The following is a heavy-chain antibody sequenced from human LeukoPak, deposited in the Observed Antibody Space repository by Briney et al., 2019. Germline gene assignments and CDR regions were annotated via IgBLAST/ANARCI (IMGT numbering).Heavy chain of an antibody. V-gene: IGHV3-74*01. J-gene: IGHJ4*02. CDR3: ARDLSRGKSGWYDY. CDR1: GFTFSSYW. CDR2: INDDGSGT. Sequence: PGGSLRLSCAASGFTFSSYWMHWVRQAPGKGLVWVSRINDDGSGTGSADSVKGRFTISRDNAKNSLYLQMNSLRAEDTAMYYCARDLSRGKSGWYDYWGQGTLVTVSS. D-gene: IGHD6-19*01.